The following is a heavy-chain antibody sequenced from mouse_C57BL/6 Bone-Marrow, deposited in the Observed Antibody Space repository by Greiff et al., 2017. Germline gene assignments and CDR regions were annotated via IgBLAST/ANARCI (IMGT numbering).Heavy chain of an antibody. CDR3: ARGPPFAY. CDR2: IGPEDGET. CDR1: GFNIKDYY. J-gene: IGHJ3*01. Sequence: VQLQQSGAELVKPGASVKLSCTASGFNIKDYYMHWVKQRTEQGLEWIGRIGPEDGETKYAPEFQGKATITADTSSNTAYLQLSSLTSEDTAVYYCARGPPFAYWGQGTLVTVSA. V-gene: IGHV14-2*01.